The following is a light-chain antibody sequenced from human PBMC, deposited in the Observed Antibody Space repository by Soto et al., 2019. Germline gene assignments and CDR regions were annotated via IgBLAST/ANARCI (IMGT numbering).Light chain of an antibody. CDR1: SSDVGSYNL. CDR3: CSYAGSRTFRV. V-gene: IGLV2-23*02. CDR2: EVS. Sequence: QSVLTQPASVSGSPGQSITISCTGTSSDVGSYNLVSWYQQHPDKAPKLMTYEVSKRPSGVSNRFSGSKSGNTASLTISGLQAEDEADYYCCSYAGSRTFRVFGGGTKLTVL. J-gene: IGLJ3*02.